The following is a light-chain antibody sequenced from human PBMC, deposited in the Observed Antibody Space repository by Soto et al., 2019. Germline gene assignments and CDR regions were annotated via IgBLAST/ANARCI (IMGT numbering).Light chain of an antibody. V-gene: IGKV1-39*01. CDR2: AAS. J-gene: IGKJ4*01. Sequence: DIQMTHTPSSLSASVGDRITIXXRASQSISSYLNWYQQKPGKAPKLLIYAASSLQSGVPSRFSGSGSGTDFTLTISSLQPEDFATYYCQQSDSTPLTFGGGTGGYQ. CDR3: QQSDSTPLT. CDR1: QSISSY.